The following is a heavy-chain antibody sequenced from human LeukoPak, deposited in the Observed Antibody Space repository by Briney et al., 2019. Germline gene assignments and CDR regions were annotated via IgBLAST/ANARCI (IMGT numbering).Heavy chain of an antibody. V-gene: IGHV3-30*18. CDR1: GFSFSSYG. Sequence: GGSLRLSCAGAGFSFSSYGMHWVRQAPGKGLEWVAVISYDGSNKYYADSVKGRFTISRDNSKNTLYLQMNSLRAEDTAVYYCANGDYSYFDYWGQGTLVTVSS. D-gene: IGHD4-17*01. CDR3: ANGDYSYFDY. CDR2: ISYDGSNK. J-gene: IGHJ4*02.